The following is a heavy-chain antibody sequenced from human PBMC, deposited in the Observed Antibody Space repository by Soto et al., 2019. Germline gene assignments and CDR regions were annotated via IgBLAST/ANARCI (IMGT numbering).Heavy chain of an antibody. Sequence: EVQLVESGGGVVQPGGSLRLSCAASGFTVSSNYMSWVRQAPGKGLEWVSVIYSGGSTYYADSVKGRFTISRDNSKNTLYLQMNSLRAEDTAVYYCARDPAYYYYGMDVWGQGTTVTVSS. CDR3: ARDPAYYYYGMDV. V-gene: IGHV3-66*01. CDR2: IYSGGST. J-gene: IGHJ6*02. CDR1: GFTVSSNY.